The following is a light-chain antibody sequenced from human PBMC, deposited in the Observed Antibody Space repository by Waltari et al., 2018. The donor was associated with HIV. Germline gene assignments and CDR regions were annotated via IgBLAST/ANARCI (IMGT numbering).Light chain of an antibody. J-gene: IGLJ1*01. V-gene: IGLV1-51*01. CDR3: VTWDNSLSAYV. Sequence: QSVLTQPPSLSAAPGQRVTIPFSGRTSNLGKYYVTWYQQLPGTAPKLVIYDNNKRPSGIPDRFSGSKSGTSATLGITGLQTGDEADYYCVTWDNSLSAYVFGTGTKVTVL. CDR2: DNN. CDR1: TSNLGKYY.